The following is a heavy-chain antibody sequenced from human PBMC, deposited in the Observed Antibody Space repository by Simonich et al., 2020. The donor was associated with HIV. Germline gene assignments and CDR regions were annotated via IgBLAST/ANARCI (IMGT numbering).Heavy chain of an antibody. CDR1: GYNFPNYW. CDR3: VRRMAGTDAFDI. CDR2: IYPGDSDT. J-gene: IGHJ3*02. Sequence: EVQLVQSGAAVKKPGESLKISCKGSGYNFPNYWIGWVRQMPGKGLEWRGIIYPGDSDTTNSPSFQGQVTISADKSISTAYLQWSSLKASDTAMYYCVRRMAGTDAFDIWGQGTMVTVSS. V-gene: IGHV5-51*03. D-gene: IGHD6-19*01.